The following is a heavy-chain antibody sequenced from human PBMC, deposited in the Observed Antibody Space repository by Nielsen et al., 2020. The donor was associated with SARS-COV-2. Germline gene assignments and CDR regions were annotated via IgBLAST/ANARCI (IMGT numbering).Heavy chain of an antibody. J-gene: IGHJ6*02. D-gene: IGHD6-13*01. V-gene: IGHV3-21*05. Sequence: GESLKISCAASGFTFSSYSMNWVRQAPGKGLEWVSYISSSSSYIYYADSVKGRFTISRDNAKNSLYLQMNSLRAEDTAVYYCAREEDSSSWLLNYYYYGMDVWGQGTTVTVSS. CDR2: ISSSSSYI. CDR3: AREEDSSSWLLNYYYYGMDV. CDR1: GFTFSSYS.